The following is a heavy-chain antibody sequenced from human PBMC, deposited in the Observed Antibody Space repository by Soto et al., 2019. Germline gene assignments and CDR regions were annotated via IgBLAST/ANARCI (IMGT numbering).Heavy chain of an antibody. CDR2: IYYSGST. CDR1: GCSISSSSYY. CDR3: ARCTIFGVVIINAFDI. V-gene: IGHV4-39*01. J-gene: IGHJ3*02. Sequence: SETLSLTCTVSGCSISSSSYYWGWIRQPPGKGLEWIGSIYYSGSTYYNPSLKSRVTISVDTSKNQFSLKLSSVTAADTAVYYCARCTIFGVVIINAFDIWGQGTMVTVSS. D-gene: IGHD3-3*01.